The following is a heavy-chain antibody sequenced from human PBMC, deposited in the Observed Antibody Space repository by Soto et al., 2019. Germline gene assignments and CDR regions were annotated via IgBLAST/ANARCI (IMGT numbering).Heavy chain of an antibody. CDR3: ARVTIAARYYYYYGMDV. CDR2: INAGNGNT. J-gene: IGHJ6*02. CDR1: GYTFTSYA. V-gene: IGHV1-3*01. D-gene: IGHD6-6*01. Sequence: ASVKVSCKASGYTFTSYAMHWVRQAPGQRLEWMGWINAGNGNTKYSQKFQGRVTITRDTSASTAYMELSSLRSEDTAVYYCARVTIAARYYYYYGMDVWGQGTTVTVSS.